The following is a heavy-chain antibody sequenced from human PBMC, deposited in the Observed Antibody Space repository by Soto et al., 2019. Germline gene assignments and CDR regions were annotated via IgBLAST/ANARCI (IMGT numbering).Heavy chain of an antibody. CDR1: GYTFTSYD. D-gene: IGHD4-17*01. V-gene: IGHV1-8*01. J-gene: IGHJ6*02. Sequence: AAVKVSCKASGYTFTSYDINWVRQATGQGLEWMGWMNPNSGNTGYAQKFQGRVTMTRNTSISTAYMELSSLRSEDTAVYYCARGGGHGDYVSYYYYGMDVWGQGTTVTVSS. CDR3: ARGGGHGDYVSYYYYGMDV. CDR2: MNPNSGNT.